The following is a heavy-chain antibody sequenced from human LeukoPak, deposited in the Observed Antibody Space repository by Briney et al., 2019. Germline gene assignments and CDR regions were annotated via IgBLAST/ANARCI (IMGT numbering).Heavy chain of an antibody. V-gene: IGHV4-59*01. J-gene: IGHJ4*02. D-gene: IGHD3-3*02. Sequence: PSETLSLTCTVSGGSISTYYWNWIRQPPGKGLEWIGYIYYSGSTNYNPSLKSRVTISVDTSKNQFSLNLTSVTAADTAVYYCARGGIRQTSDNWGQGTLVTVSS. CDR2: IYYSGST. CDR1: GGSISTYY. CDR3: ARGGIRQTSDN.